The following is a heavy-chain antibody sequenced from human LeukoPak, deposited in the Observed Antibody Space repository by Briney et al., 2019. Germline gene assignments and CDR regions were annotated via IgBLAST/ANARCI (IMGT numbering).Heavy chain of an antibody. CDR2: ISNDGGGT. Sequence: PGGSLRLSCAASGFIFNNYGLVWVRQAPGKGLEWVSAISNDGGGTTYADFVKGRFSVSRDNSKNTLFLQMNSLRAEDTALYYCAEGSSGYFFDLWGQGTLFTVSS. V-gene: IGHV3-23*01. CDR3: AEGSSGYFFDL. CDR1: GFIFNNYG. J-gene: IGHJ4*02. D-gene: IGHD3-22*01.